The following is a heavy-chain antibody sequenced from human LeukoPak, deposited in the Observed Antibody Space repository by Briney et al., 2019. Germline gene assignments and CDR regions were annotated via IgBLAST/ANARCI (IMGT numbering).Heavy chain of an antibody. CDR3: ARDASAVALGTYG. D-gene: IGHD6-13*01. J-gene: IGHJ4*02. CDR2: IYSGGAT. Sequence: GVSLRLSCSASRVTVCYNYMIWVRQARGKGLEWVSRIYSGGATNYADSVKGRFTIYRASTKNTLFLQLNSLGAEDVAVYDCARDASAVALGTYGWGQGTLVTV. V-gene: IGHV3-66*01. CDR1: RVTVCYNY.